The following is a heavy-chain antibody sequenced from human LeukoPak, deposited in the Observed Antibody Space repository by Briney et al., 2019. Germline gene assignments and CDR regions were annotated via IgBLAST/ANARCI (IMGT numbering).Heavy chain of an antibody. CDR2: IKQDGSAK. Sequence: TGGSLRLSCAASGFTFSNYWMNWVRQAPGKGLEWVANIKQDGSAKYYVDSVKGRFTISRDNAKNSLYLQMNSLGAEDTAVYYCARTIREQWLTIDYWGQGTLVTFSP. D-gene: IGHD6-19*01. CDR3: ARTIREQWLTIDY. V-gene: IGHV3-7*04. CDR1: GFTFSNYW. J-gene: IGHJ4*02.